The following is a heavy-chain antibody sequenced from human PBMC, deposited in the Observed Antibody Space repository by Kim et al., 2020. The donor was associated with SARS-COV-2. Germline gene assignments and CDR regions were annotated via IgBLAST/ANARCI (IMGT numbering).Heavy chain of an antibody. CDR1: GFTFDAYA. V-gene: IGHV3-43*02. D-gene: IGHD5-12*01. CDR2: ISGDGGNT. Sequence: GGSLRLSCAASGFTFDAYAMHWVRQAPGKGLEWVSLISGDGGNTYYADSVKGRFTISRDNSKNTLYLQMNSLRTEDTAMYYCATAYSGYDFDYWGQGTLVTVSS. CDR3: ATAYSGYDFDY. J-gene: IGHJ4*02.